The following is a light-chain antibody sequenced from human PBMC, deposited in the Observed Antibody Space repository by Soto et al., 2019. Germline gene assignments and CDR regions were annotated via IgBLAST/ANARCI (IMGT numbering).Light chain of an antibody. Sequence: EIVLTQSPGTLSLSPGEIATLSCRASQSVSSNYLAWYQQKRGQAPRLLIYGASSRATGIPTRFSGSGSGTDFTLTISSLEPEDFAVYYCQQYDTSPRTFGQGTKVDI. CDR1: QSVSSNY. V-gene: IGKV3-20*01. CDR2: GAS. CDR3: QQYDTSPRT. J-gene: IGKJ1*01.